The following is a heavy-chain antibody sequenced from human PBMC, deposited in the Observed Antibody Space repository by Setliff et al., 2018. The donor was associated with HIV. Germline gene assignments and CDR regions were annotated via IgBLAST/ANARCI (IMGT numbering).Heavy chain of an antibody. CDR1: GGSISSGGYY. D-gene: IGHD3-10*01. CDR2: IYYSGST. Sequence: KPSETLSLTCAVSGGSISSGGYYWSWLRQHPGKGLEWIGNIYYSGSTYYNPSLKSRITISVDTSKNQFSLKLRSVSAADTAVFYCARAGIGESLDYWGQGTQVTVSS. J-gene: IGHJ4*02. V-gene: IGHV4-31*11. CDR3: ARAGIGESLDY.